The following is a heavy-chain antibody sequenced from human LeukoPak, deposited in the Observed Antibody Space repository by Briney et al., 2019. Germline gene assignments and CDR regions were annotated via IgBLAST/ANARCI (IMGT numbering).Heavy chain of an antibody. CDR1: GFTFSGYW. J-gene: IGHJ4*02. CDR3: AKVGPPFGMATIHEMYYFDY. CDR2: IKQDESEK. Sequence: GGSLRLSCAASGFTFSGYWMSWVRQAPGKGPEWVANIKQDESEKYYVDSVKGRFTISRDNAKNSLYLQMNSLRAEDTAVYYCAKVGPPFGMATIHEMYYFDYWGQGTLVTVSS. V-gene: IGHV3-7*03. D-gene: IGHD5-24*01.